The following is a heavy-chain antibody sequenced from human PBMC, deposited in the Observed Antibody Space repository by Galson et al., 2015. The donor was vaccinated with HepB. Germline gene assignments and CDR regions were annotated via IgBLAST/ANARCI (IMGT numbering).Heavy chain of an antibody. CDR1: GGSISNGGYY. CDR3: ARGPLNYGDSGNNWFDP. J-gene: IGHJ5*02. CDR2: VYYSGST. Sequence: TLSLTCSVSGGSISNGGYYWSWLRQHPGKGQEWIGYVYYSGSTYYNPSLKSRVTISLDTSKNQFSLKLSSVTAADTAVYYCARGPLNYGDSGNNWFDPWGQGTLVTVSS. V-gene: IGHV4-31*03. D-gene: IGHD4-17*01.